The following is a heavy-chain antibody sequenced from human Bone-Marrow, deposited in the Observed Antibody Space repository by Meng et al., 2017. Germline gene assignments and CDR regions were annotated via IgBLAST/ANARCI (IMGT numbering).Heavy chain of an antibody. CDR1: GGSISSSSYY. CDR2: IYYSGST. D-gene: IGHD6-13*01. CDR3: ARDPASPYSSSWCYYYYGMDV. J-gene: IGHJ6*02. V-gene: IGHV4-39*07. Sequence: SETLSLTCTVSGGSISSSSYYWGWIRQPPGKGLEWIGSIYYSGSTYYNPSLKSRVTISVDTSKNQFSLKLSSVTAADTAVYYCARDPASPYSSSWCYYYYGMDVWGQGTTVTVSS.